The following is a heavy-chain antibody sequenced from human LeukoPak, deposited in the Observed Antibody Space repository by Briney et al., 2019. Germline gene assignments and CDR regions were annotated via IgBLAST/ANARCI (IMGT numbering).Heavy chain of an antibody. D-gene: IGHD2-15*01. V-gene: IGHV4-4*07. CDR2: VDTSGRT. Sequence: SETLSLTCTVSGGSISGYYCSWIRQPAGKGLEWIGHVDTSGRTNYNSSLMSRVTMSVDTSKNQFSLRLTSVTAADTAVYYCARHWSHSVAQFGRYYWFDPWGQGTLVTVSS. CDR3: ARHWSHSVAQFGRYYWFDP. CDR1: GGSISGYY. J-gene: IGHJ5*02.